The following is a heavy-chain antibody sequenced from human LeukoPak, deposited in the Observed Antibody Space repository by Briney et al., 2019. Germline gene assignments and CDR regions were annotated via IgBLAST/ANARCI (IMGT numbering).Heavy chain of an antibody. V-gene: IGHV3-15*01. Sequence: ETLSLTCAVSGGPFSGYFWGWVRQAPGKGLEWVGRIKSKTDGGTTDYAAPVKGRFTISRDDSKNTLYLQMNSLKTEDTAVYYCTTDLRYCSSTGCYAFDYWGQGTLVTVSS. CDR1: GGPFSGYF. CDR3: TTDLRYCSSTGCYAFDY. J-gene: IGHJ4*02. CDR2: IKSKTDGGTT. D-gene: IGHD2-2*01.